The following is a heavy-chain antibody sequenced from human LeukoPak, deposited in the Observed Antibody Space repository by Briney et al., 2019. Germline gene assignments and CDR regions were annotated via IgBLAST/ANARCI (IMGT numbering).Heavy chain of an antibody. CDR1: GYTFTSYG. V-gene: IGHV1-8*01. J-gene: IGHJ4*02. CDR2: MNPHNGNT. D-gene: IGHD6-19*01. Sequence: ASVKVSCKASGYTFTSYGINWVRQATGQGLEWMAWMNPHNGNTGCAQKFQGRITMTRNTSISTAYMELNSLRSEDTAVYYCARGREMEVAAYWGQGTLVTVSS. CDR3: ARGREMEVAAY.